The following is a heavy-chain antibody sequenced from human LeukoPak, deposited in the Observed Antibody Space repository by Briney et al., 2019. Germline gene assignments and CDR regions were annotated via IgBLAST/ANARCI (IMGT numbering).Heavy chain of an antibody. J-gene: IGHJ3*02. Sequence: ASVKVSCKASGGTFSSYAISWVRQAPGQGLEWMGWISAYNGNTNYAQKLQGRVTMTTDTSTSTAYMELRSLRSDDPAVYYCARGGPSGEAFDIWGQGTMVTVSS. V-gene: IGHV1-18*01. CDR1: GGTFSSYA. CDR3: ARGGPSGEAFDI. D-gene: IGHD1-26*01. CDR2: ISAYNGNT.